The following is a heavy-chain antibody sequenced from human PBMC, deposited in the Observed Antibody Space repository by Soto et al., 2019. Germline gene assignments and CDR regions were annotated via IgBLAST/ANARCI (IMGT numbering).Heavy chain of an antibody. V-gene: IGHV3-30*18. Sequence: QVQLVESGGGVVQPGRSLRLSCVASGLSFSSYALHWVRQAPGKGLEWVAIISNDGSNKQYADSVKGRFAISRDNSKKTVYLQMDSLRGDDTAVYYCAKDQRFLESAYFDYWGQGTLVTVSA. CDR1: GLSFSSYA. J-gene: IGHJ4*02. CDR3: AKDQRFLESAYFDY. D-gene: IGHD3-3*01. CDR2: ISNDGSNK.